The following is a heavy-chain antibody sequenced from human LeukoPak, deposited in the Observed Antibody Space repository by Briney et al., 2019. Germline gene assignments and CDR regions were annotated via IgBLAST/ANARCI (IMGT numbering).Heavy chain of an antibody. J-gene: IGHJ4*02. CDR1: GGTFSSYA. Sequence: GASVKVSCKASGGTFSSYAISWVRQAAGQGLEWMGGIIPIFGTANYPQKFQGRVTVTADESTSTAYMELNRMRSEDTAVSYCAGPRNRLRYFDRLLPLDYWDEGTLVTVSS. D-gene: IGHD3-9*01. CDR2: IIPIFGTA. CDR3: AGPRNRLRYFDRLLPLDY. V-gene: IGHV1-69*13.